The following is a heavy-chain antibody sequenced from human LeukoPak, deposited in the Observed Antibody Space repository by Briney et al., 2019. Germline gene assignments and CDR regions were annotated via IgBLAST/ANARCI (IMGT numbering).Heavy chain of an antibody. CDR2: IYHSGST. D-gene: IGHD6-19*01. CDR3: ARVRGWYYFDY. J-gene: IGHJ4*02. CDR1: GGSISSGGYS. Sequence: SETLSLTCAVSGGSISSGGYSWSWIRQPPGKGLEWIGYIYHSGSTYYNPSLKSRVAISVDRSKNQFSLKLSSVTAADTAVYYCARVRGWYYFDYWGQGTLVIVSS. V-gene: IGHV4-30-2*01.